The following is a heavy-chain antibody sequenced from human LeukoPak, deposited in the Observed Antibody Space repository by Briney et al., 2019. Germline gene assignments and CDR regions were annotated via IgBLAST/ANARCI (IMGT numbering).Heavy chain of an antibody. Sequence: GGSLRLSCAASGFTFSSYDMHWVRQATGKGLEWVSCIDTAGDTYYPGSVKGRFTISRENAKNSLYLQMNSLRAGDTAVYYCARVSSSGYYEYWGQGTLVSVSS. J-gene: IGHJ4*02. V-gene: IGHV3-13*01. CDR2: IDTAGDT. D-gene: IGHD3-22*01. CDR1: GFTFSSYD. CDR3: ARVSSSGYYEY.